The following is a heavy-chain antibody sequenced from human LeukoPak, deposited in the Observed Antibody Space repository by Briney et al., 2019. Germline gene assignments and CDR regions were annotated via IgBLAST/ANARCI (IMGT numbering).Heavy chain of an antibody. Sequence: PSETLSLTCTVSGGSISSSSYYWGWIRQPPGKGLEWIGSIYYSGSTYYNPSLKSRVTISVDTSKNQFSLKLSSVTAADTAVYYCAREGLTGYYFDYWGQGTLVTVSS. V-gene: IGHV4-39*07. CDR3: AREGLTGYYFDY. CDR2: IYYSGST. J-gene: IGHJ4*02. CDR1: GGSISSSSYY. D-gene: IGHD3-9*01.